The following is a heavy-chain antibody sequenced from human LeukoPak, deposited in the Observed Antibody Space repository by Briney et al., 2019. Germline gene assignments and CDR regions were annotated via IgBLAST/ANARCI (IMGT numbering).Heavy chain of an antibody. D-gene: IGHD6-6*01. Sequence: SDTLSLTCTVSGGSISSSSYYWGWIRQPPGKGLEWIGSIYYSGSTYYNPSLKSRVTISVDTSKNQFSLKLSSVTAADTAVYYCARDGQLVDYYYYMDVWGKGTTVTVSS. CDR2: IYYSGST. CDR3: ARDGQLVDYYYYMDV. V-gene: IGHV4-39*07. CDR1: GGSISSSSYY. J-gene: IGHJ6*03.